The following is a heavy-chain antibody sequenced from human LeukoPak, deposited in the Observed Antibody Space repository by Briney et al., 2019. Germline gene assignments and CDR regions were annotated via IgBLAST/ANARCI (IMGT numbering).Heavy chain of an antibody. D-gene: IGHD6-19*01. J-gene: IGHJ4*02. Sequence: GASVKASCKASGYTFTSSALNWVRQAPGQGLEWMGWINTNTGNPTYAQGFTGRFVFSLDTSVSTAYLQISSLKAEDTAVYYCATDLKKGDSGCFDYWGQGTLVTVSS. V-gene: IGHV7-4-1*02. CDR1: GYTFTSSA. CDR2: INTNTGNP. CDR3: ATDLKKGDSGCFDY.